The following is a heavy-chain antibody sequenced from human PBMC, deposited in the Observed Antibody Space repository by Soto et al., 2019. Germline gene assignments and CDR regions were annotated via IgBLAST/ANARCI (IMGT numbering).Heavy chain of an antibody. V-gene: IGHV4-61*01. CDR1: GGSVSSRTYW. Sequence: QVQLQESGPGLVKPSETLSLTCTVSGGSVSSRTYWWSWIRQPPGKGLEWIGFTYYSGSTNYNPSLKSRGSISVDTSKNQCSLKMSSVTAADTAVYYCARDQRHDYPWGAKGIFDSWGQGTLVTVSS. D-gene: IGHD3-16*01. CDR3: ARDQRHDYPWGAKGIFDS. J-gene: IGHJ4*02. CDR2: TYYSGST.